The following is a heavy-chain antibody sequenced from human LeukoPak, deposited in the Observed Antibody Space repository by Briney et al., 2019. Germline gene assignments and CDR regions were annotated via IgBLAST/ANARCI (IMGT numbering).Heavy chain of an antibody. J-gene: IGHJ6*02. CDR1: GFTFNSYS. D-gene: IGHD3-9*01. V-gene: IGHV3-23*01. CDR2: ISSSGGNT. CDR3: ARTPLNYDILTGYYHGGMDV. Sequence: GGSLRLSCAASGFTFNSYSMSWVRQAPGKGLEWVSAISSSGGNTYYADSVKGRFTISRDNSKNTLYLQMNSLRAEDTAVYYCARTPLNYDILTGYYHGGMDVWGQGTTVTVSS.